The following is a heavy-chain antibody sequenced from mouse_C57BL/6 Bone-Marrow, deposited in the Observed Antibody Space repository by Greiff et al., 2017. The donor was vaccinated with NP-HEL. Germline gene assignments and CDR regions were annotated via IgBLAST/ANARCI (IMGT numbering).Heavy chain of an antibody. CDR3: TRPGDYDGGDY. Sequence: EVKLMESGGGLVQPGGSMKLSCAASGFTFSDAWMDWVRQSPEKGLEWVAEIRNKANNHATYYAESVKGRFTISRDDSKSSVYRQMNSLRAEDTGIYYCTRPGDYDGGDYWGQGTTLTVSS. V-gene: IGHV6-6*01. CDR1: GFTFSDAW. CDR2: IRNKANNHAT. D-gene: IGHD2-4*01. J-gene: IGHJ2*01.